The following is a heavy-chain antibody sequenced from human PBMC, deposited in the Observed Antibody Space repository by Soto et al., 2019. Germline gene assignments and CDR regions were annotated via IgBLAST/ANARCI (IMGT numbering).Heavy chain of an antibody. CDR2: IHDDGIIK. Sequence: EVQLVESGGGLVQPGGSLRLSCAASGFTFSRYWMHWVRQAPGEGLVWVSHIHDDGIIKTYADSVKGRFTISRDNDKNTVYLEMDSLRDEDTAAYYCVPSGLRYGKGAFDIWGQGTMVTVSS. CDR1: GFTFSRYW. CDR3: VPSGLRYGKGAFDI. D-gene: IGHD5-18*01. J-gene: IGHJ3*02. V-gene: IGHV3-74*03.